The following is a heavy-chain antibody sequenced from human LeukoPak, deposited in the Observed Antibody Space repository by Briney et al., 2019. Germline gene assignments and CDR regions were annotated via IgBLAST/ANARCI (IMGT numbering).Heavy chain of an antibody. CDR1: GGTFSSYA. D-gene: IGHD3-22*01. V-gene: IGHV1-2*02. Sequence: VASVKVSCKASGGTFSSYAISWVRQAPGQGLEWMGWINPNSGGTNYAQKFQGRVTMTRDTSISTAYMELSRLRSDDTAVYYCARTYDSSGYYYNWFDPWGQGTLVTVSS. CDR3: ARTYDSSGYYYNWFDP. J-gene: IGHJ5*02. CDR2: INPNSGGT.